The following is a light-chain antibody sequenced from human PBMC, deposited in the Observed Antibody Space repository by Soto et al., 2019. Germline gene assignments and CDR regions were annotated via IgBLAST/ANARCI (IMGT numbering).Light chain of an antibody. Sequence: QSALTQSASVSGSPGQSITISCTGTSSDVGGYDYVSWHQQHPGRAPKLMIFEVSNRPSGISNRFSGSKSGNTASLTISGLQAEDEADYYCSSFTSSSTQVLGGGTKLTVL. J-gene: IGLJ3*02. CDR3: SSFTSSSTQV. CDR2: EVS. CDR1: SSDVGGYDY. V-gene: IGLV2-14*01.